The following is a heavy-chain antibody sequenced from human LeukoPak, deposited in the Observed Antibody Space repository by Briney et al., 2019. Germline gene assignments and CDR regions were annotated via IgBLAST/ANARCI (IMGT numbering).Heavy chain of an antibody. J-gene: IGHJ3*02. CDR2: INHSGST. CDR3: ASSVLQRWLQPDAFDI. Sequence: PSEPLSLTCAVYGGSFSGYYWSWIRQPPGKGLEWIGEINHSGSTNYNPSLKSRVTISVDTSKNQFSLKLSSVTAADTAVYYCASSVLQRWLQPDAFDIWGQGTMVTVSS. V-gene: IGHV4-34*01. CDR1: GGSFSGYY. D-gene: IGHD5-24*01.